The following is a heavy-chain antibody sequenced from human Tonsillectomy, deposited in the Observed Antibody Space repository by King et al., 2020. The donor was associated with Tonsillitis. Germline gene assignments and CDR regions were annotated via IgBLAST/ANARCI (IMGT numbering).Heavy chain of an antibody. D-gene: IGHD6-25*01. J-gene: IGHJ4*02. CDR1: GGSINADF. Sequence: VQLQESGPGLVKPSETLSFSCTVSGGSINADFWGWIRQPAGKGLEWIVRIHISGTTNYNSSRKSRVTMSLDASQNQFSLKLTSVTAADTAVYYCAREQGSGRGFDYWGQGTLVTVSP. V-gene: IGHV4-4*07. CDR2: IHISGTT. CDR3: AREQGSGRGFDY.